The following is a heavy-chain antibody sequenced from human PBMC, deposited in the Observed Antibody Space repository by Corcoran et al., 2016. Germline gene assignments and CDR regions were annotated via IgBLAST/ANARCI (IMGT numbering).Heavy chain of an antibody. CDR1: GYTFTGYY. CDR3: ARDSGWYSSSYWFDP. V-gene: IGHV1-2*02. Sequence: QVQLVQSGAEVKKPGASVKVSCKASGYTFTGYYMHWVRQAPGQGLEWMGWINPNSGGTNYAQKFQGRVTMTRDTSISTAYMELSRLRSDDTAVYYCARDSGWYSSSYWFDPWGQGTLVTVSS. D-gene: IGHD6-19*01. CDR2: INPNSGGT. J-gene: IGHJ5*02.